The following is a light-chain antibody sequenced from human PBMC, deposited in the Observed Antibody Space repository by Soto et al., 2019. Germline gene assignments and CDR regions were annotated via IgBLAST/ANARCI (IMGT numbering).Light chain of an antibody. CDR1: QSVSSSY. Sequence: EIVLTQSPGTLSLSPGERATLSCRASQSVSSSYLAWYQQKPGQAPRPLIYGASSRAIGIPDMFSGSGSGTDFTLTISRVEPEDFAVYYWQQYGSSPWTFGQGTKVEIK. CDR2: GAS. CDR3: QQYGSSPWT. V-gene: IGKV3-20*01. J-gene: IGKJ1*01.